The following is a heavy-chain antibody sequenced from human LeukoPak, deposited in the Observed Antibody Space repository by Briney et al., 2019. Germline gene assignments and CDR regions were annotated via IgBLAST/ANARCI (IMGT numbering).Heavy chain of an antibody. CDR2: IGSAGDT. D-gene: IGHD5-24*01. CDR1: EFTFSSYD. J-gene: IGHJ4*02. CDR3: ARGRDGSQSPIDY. Sequence: GGSQRLSCAASEFTFSSYDMYWVRQATGKSLEWVSTIGSAGDTYYLDSVKGRFTISRDNAKNSLYLQMNSLRAEDTAVYYCARGRDGSQSPIDYWGQGTLVTVSS. V-gene: IGHV3-13*01.